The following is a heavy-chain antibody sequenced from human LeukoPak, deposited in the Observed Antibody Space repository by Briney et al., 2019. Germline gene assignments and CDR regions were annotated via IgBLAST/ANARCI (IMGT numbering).Heavy chain of an antibody. Sequence: GGSLRLSCAASGFTFSSSAMSWVRQAPGKGLEWVSAISNNGGYTYYADSVQGRFTISRDNAKNSLYLQMNSLRAEDTAVYYCARDQRQNLWGRGTLVTVSS. CDR2: ISNNGGYT. CDR3: ARDQRQNL. J-gene: IGHJ2*01. V-gene: IGHV3-23*01. CDR1: GFTFSSSA. D-gene: IGHD6-25*01.